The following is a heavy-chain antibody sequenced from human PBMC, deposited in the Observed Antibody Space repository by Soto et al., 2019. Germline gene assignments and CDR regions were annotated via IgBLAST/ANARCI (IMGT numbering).Heavy chain of an antibody. CDR1: GFTFSSYS. CDR3: ARDLRMTAAADNWFDP. CDR2: ISSSSSYI. V-gene: IGHV3-21*01. D-gene: IGHD6-13*01. Sequence: GGSLRLSCAASGFTFSSYSTNWVRQAPGKGLEWVSSISSSSSYIYYADSVKGRFTISRDNAKNSLYLQMNSLRAEDTAVYYCARDLRMTAAADNWFDPWGQGTLVTVSS. J-gene: IGHJ5*02.